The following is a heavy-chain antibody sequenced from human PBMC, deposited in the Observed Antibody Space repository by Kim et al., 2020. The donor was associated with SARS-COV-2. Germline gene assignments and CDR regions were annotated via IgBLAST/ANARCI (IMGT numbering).Heavy chain of an antibody. Sequence: GGSLRLSCAASGFTFSSYEMNWVRQAPGKGLEWVSYISSSGSTIYYADSVKGRFTISRDNAKNSLYLQMNSLRAEDRAVYYCARVWVSVRYGMDVLGQGTTVTVSS. CDR3: ARVWVSVRYGMDV. CDR1: GFTFSSYE. CDR2: ISSSGSTI. V-gene: IGHV3-48*03. J-gene: IGHJ6*01. D-gene: IGHD3-16*01.